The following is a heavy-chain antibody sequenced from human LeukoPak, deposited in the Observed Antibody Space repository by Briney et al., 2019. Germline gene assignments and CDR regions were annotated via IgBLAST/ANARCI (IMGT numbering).Heavy chain of an antibody. CDR1: GSFTSYD. J-gene: IGHJ4*02. D-gene: IGHD3-10*01. Sequence: ASVKVSCKAPGSFTSYDINWVRQATGQGLEWMGWMNPNSGNTGYAQKFQGRVTMTRNTSISTAYMELSSLRSEDTTVYYCAGGTVVRGVIDYWGQGTLVTVSS. CDR2: MNPNSGNT. V-gene: IGHV1-8*01. CDR3: AGGTVVRGVIDY.